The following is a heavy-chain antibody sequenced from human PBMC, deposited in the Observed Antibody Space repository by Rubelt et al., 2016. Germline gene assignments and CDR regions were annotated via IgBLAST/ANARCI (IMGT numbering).Heavy chain of an antibody. D-gene: IGHD3-3*01. J-gene: IGHJ6*02. CDR2: ISASGGST. Sequence: LAGVSGISASGGSTYYADSVKGRFTISRDNSKNMLYLQMNSLRAEDTAVYYCAKDFWSGYSQYYGMDVWGQGTTVTVSS. CDR3: AKDFWSGYSQYYGMDV. V-gene: IGHV3-23*01.